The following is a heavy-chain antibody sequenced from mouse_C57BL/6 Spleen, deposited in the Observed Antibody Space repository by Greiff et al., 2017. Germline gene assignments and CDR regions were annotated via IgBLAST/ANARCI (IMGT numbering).Heavy chain of an antibody. CDR1: GYTFTSYW. V-gene: IGHV1-52*01. D-gene: IGHD2-12*01. J-gene: IGHJ3*01. Sequence: QVQLQQPGAELVRPGSSVKLSCKASGYTFTSYWMHWVKQRPIQGLEWIGNIDPSDSETHYNQKFKDKATLTVDKSSSTAYMQLSSLTSEDSAVYYCAREGAYNTWFADWGQGTLVTVSA. CDR2: IDPSDSET. CDR3: AREGAYNTWFAD.